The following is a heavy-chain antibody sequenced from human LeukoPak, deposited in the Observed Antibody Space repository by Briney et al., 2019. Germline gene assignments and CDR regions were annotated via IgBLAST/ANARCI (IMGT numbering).Heavy chain of an antibody. CDR1: GFTFSSYG. CDR2: IRYDGSNK. J-gene: IGHJ4*02. V-gene: IGHV3-30*02. CDR3: AKEEWFGELLAY. D-gene: IGHD3-10*01. Sequence: GGSLRLSFAASGFTFSSYGMHWVRQAPGKGLEWVAFIRYDGSNKYYADSVKGRFTISRDNSKNTLYLQMNSLRAEDTAVYYCAKEEWFGELLAYWGQGTLVTVSS.